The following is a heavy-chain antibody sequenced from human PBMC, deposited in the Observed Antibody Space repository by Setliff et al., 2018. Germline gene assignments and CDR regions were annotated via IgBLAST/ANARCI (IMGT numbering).Heavy chain of an antibody. V-gene: IGHV1-18*04. D-gene: IGHD2-2*01. CDR1: GYTFNNYG. J-gene: IGHJ4*02. CDR2: MSVY. Sequence: ASAKVSCKAPGYTFNNYGINWVRQAPGQGFEWMGWMSVYAQKFQGRVTMTTDTPTSTAYMELRSLTSDDTAVYYCARGPVDCVVVPAAAKFDYWGQGTLVTVSS. CDR3: ARGPVDCVVVPAAAKFDY.